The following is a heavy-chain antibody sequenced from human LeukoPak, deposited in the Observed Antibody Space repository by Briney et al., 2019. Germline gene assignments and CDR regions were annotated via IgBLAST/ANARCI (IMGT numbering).Heavy chain of an antibody. Sequence: GGSLRHSCAASGFTFSSYSMNWVRQAPGKGLEWVSSISSSSSYIYYADSVKGRFTISRDNAKNSLYLQMNSLRAEDTAVYYCASYPVGYYYDSSGPWGQGTLVTVSS. J-gene: IGHJ5*02. CDR1: GFTFSSYS. CDR2: ISSSSSYI. D-gene: IGHD3-22*01. CDR3: ASYPVGYYYDSSGP. V-gene: IGHV3-21*01.